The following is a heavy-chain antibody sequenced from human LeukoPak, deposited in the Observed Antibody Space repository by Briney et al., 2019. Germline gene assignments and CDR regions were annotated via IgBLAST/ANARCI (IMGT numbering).Heavy chain of an antibody. J-gene: IGHJ3*02. CDR3: ARGPHCSSTSCYPYHDAFDI. D-gene: IGHD2-2*01. Sequence: ASVKVSCKASGYTFTSDYMHWVRQAPGQGLEWMGIINPSGGSTSYAQKFQGRVTMTRDTSTSTVYMELSSLRSEDTAVYYCARGPHCSSTSCYPYHDAFDIWGQGTMVTVSS. V-gene: IGHV1-46*01. CDR2: INPSGGST. CDR1: GYTFTSDY.